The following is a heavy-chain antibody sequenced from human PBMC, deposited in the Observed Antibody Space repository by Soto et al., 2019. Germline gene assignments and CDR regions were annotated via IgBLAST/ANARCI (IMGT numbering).Heavy chain of an antibody. Sequence: EVQLLESGGDLVQPGGSVRLSCAASGCTFEMCAMSWVRQAPGKGLEGITGITGHGGTTFYVDSVKGRFTISKDSSMNTLYLDMQSPRAEDTDVYYCFKDKVNIVSIGRGYLDSWGQGTLVIV. CDR1: GCTFEMCA. CDR3: FKDKVNIVSIGRGYLDS. V-gene: IGHV3-23*01. J-gene: IGHJ4*02. D-gene: IGHD5-12*01. CDR2: ITGHGGTT.